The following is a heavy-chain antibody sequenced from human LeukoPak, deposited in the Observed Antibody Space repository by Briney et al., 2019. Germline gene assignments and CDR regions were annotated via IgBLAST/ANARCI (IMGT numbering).Heavy chain of an antibody. J-gene: IGHJ4*02. CDR2: IYVTGT. D-gene: IGHD3-3*01. Sequence: SETLSLTCTVSGGSIGTYYWSWIRQSPGKGLEWIGYIYVTGTRYNPYLQSRVTISVDRSRNQFFLKMSSVTAADTAVYYCARSYYDFWSGYHTPAVFDYWGQGTLVTVSS. V-gene: IGHV4-4*09. CDR1: GGSIGTYY. CDR3: ARSYYDFWSGYHTPAVFDY.